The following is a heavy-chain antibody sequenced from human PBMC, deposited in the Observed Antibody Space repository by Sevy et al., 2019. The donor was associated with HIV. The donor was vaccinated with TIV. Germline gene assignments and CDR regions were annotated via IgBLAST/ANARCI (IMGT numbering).Heavy chain of an antibody. CDR3: ARDPGDYVWGSYRYNAFDI. Sequence: GSLRLSCAASGFTFSDYYMSWIRQAPGKGLEWVSYISSSGSTIYYADSVKGHFTIPRDNAKNPLYLQMNSLRAEDTAVYYCARDPGDYVWGSYRYNAFDIWGQGTMVTVSS. CDR1: GFTFSDYY. V-gene: IGHV3-11*01. J-gene: IGHJ3*02. CDR2: ISSSGSTI. D-gene: IGHD3-16*02.